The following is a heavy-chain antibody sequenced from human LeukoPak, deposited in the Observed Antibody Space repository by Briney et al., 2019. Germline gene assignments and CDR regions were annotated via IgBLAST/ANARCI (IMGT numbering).Heavy chain of an antibody. CDR2: ISSSGSST. D-gene: IGHD6-19*01. CDR3: ARDRGRVAGEYFDY. Sequence: GGSLRLSCAASGFTFSSYWMSWVRQAPGKGLEWVSYISSSGSSTKYADSVKGRFTISRDNAKNSLYLQMNSLRVEDTAVYYCARDRGRVAGEYFDYWAREPWSPSPQ. V-gene: IGHV3-48*04. J-gene: IGHJ4*02. CDR1: GFTFSSYW.